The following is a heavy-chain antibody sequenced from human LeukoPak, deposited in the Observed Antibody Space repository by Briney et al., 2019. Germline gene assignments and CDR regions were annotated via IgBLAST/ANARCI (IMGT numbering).Heavy chain of an antibody. CDR1: GYSLGKNYY. CDR3: ARYDSRGSASTRFDY. V-gene: IGHV4-38-2*01. CDR2: IYGTGST. Sequence: PSETLSLTCAVSGYSLGKNYYWGWIRQPPGKGLEWIGRIYGTGSTSYNPSLMNRVTMSVDTSKNHFSLKLTSVTAADTAPYYCARYDSRGSASTRFDYWGQGILVTISS. J-gene: IGHJ4*02. D-gene: IGHD3-16*01.